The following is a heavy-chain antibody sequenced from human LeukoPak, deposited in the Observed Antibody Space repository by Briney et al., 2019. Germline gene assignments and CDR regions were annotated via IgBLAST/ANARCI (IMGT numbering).Heavy chain of an antibody. CDR3: ARDGVSNPYAGGD. D-gene: IGHD3-16*01. Sequence: GASVKDSCMASGYTFTSYGISWVRQAPGQGLEWMGWISAYNGSTNYAQKLQGRVTMTTDTSTSTAYMELRSLRSDDTAVYYCARDGVSNPYAGGDWGQGSLVTVSS. J-gene: IGHJ1*01. V-gene: IGHV1-18*01. CDR2: ISAYNGST. CDR1: GYTFTSYG.